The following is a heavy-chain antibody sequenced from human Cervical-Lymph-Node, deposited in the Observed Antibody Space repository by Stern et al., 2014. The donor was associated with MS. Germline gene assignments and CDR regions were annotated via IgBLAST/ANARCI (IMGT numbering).Heavy chain of an antibody. J-gene: IGHJ4*02. CDR1: GYRFIDYY. CDR3: ARLSDDSSYSLSY. CDR2: IIPSSGGT. D-gene: IGHD2-15*01. V-gene: IGHV1-2*06. Sequence: VQLLESGAEVKKPGASVKVSCKASGYRFIDYYMHWVRQAPGQGLEWMGRIIPSSGGTEYAQKFQGRVTMTRDTSISAAYMELSSLRYDDTAVYYCARLSDDSSYSLSYWGQGSLVTVSS.